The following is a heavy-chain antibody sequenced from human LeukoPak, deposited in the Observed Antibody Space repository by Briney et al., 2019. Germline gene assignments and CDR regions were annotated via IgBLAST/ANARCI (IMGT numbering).Heavy chain of an antibody. CDR1: GGTFSSYA. CDR3: ARGLEQWLVLHYYYMDV. D-gene: IGHD6-19*01. J-gene: IGHJ6*03. Sequence: SVKVSCKASGGTFSSYAISWVRQAPGQGLEWMGGIIPIFGTANYAQKFQGRVTITADESTSTAYMELSSLRSEDTAVYYCARGLEQWLVLHYYYMDVWGKGTTVTVSS. V-gene: IGHV1-69*13. CDR2: IIPIFGTA.